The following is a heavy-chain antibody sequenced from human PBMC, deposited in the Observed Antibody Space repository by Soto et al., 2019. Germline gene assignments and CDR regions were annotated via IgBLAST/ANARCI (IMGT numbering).Heavy chain of an antibody. J-gene: IGHJ5*02. V-gene: IGHV4-34*01. CDR2: INHSGST. CDR3: ARGNVLRYFDWLLSGNWFDP. D-gene: IGHD3-9*01. CDR1: GFSFSTYG. Sequence: GSLRLSCAASGFSFSTYGMSWIRQPPGKGLEWIGEINHSGSTNYNPSLKSRVTISVDTSKNQFSLKLSSVTAADTAVYYCARGNVLRYFDWLLSGNWFDPWGQGT.